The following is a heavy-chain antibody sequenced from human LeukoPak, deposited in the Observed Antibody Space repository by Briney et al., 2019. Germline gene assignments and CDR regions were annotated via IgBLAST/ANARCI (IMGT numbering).Heavy chain of an antibody. CDR3: ARAGVVRYVAWLINYYMDV. D-gene: IGHD3-9*01. CDR1: GFTFTNHA. J-gene: IGHJ6*03. Sequence: GGSLRLSCAASGFTFTNHATQWVRQAPGNGLEYVSAISGNGGSTYYANSVKGRFTISRDNSKNTVYLQMGSLRPEDMAVYYCARAGVVRYVAWLINYYMDVWGKGTTVTVSS. V-gene: IGHV3-64*01. CDR2: ISGNGGST.